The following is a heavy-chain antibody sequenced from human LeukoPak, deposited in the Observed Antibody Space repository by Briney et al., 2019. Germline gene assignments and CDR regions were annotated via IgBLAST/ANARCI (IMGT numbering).Heavy chain of an antibody. CDR1: GYTFTSYY. V-gene: IGHV1-46*01. J-gene: IGHJ4*02. Sequence: ASVKVSCKASGYTFTSYYMHWVRQAPGQGLEWMGIINPSGGSTSYAQKFQGRVTMTRDRSTSTVYMELSSLGSEDTAVYYCARVPAPGVYYFDYWGQGTLVTVSS. CDR2: INPSGGST. D-gene: IGHD2-8*01. CDR3: ARVPAPGVYYFDY.